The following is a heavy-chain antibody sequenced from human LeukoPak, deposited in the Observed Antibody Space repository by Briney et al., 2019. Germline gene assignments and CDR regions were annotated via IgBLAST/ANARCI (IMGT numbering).Heavy chain of an antibody. J-gene: IGHJ3*02. CDR1: GGSFSIYY. CDR3: ARVMARHEGFDI. CDR2: INHSGTT. Sequence: PSETLSLTCAVYGGSFSIYYWSWLRQPPGKGLEWIGEINHSGTTNYNSSLKSRLTISVDTSKNQFSLKLSSVTAADTAMYYSARVMARHEGFDIGGQGTMVTVSS. V-gene: IGHV4-34*01. D-gene: IGHD5-24*01.